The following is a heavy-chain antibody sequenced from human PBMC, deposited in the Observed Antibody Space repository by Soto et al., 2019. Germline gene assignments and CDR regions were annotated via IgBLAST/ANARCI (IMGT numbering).Heavy chain of an antibody. CDR1: GGTFGSYA. J-gene: IGHJ6*02. V-gene: IGHV1-69*13. CDR2: IIPFFGSP. Sequence: SVKVSCKPSGGTFGSYAISWVRQAPGQGLEWMGGIIPFFGSPNYAQKFQGRVTITADESTSTAYMELTSLRSEDTAVYYCARYCSSTTCRKYHYYGMDVWDQGTTVTAP. D-gene: IGHD2-2*01. CDR3: ARYCSSTTCRKYHYYGMDV.